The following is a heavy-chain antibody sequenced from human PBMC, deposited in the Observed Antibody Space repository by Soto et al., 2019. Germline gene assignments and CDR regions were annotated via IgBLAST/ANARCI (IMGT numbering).Heavy chain of an antibody. V-gene: IGHV1-69*06. CDR1: GGTFSSYA. J-gene: IGHJ5*02. Sequence: QVQLVQSGAEVKKPGSSVKVSCKASGGTFSSYAISWVRQAPGQGLEWMGGIIPIFGTANYAQKFQGRVTITADKSTSTAYMELSSLRSEDTAVFYCARGRGYDSSGYSPSNWFDPWGQGTLVTVSS. CDR3: ARGRGYDSSGYSPSNWFDP. D-gene: IGHD3-22*01. CDR2: IIPIFGTA.